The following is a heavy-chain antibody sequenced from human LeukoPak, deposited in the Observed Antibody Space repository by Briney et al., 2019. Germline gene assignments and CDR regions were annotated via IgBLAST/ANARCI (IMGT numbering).Heavy chain of an antibody. CDR2: IYTSGST. D-gene: IGHD1-26*01. V-gene: IGHV4-4*07. J-gene: IGHJ5*02. CDR1: GGSISSHY. Sequence: PSETLSLTCTVSGGSISSHYWSWIRQPAGKGLEWIGRIYTSGSTNYNPSLKSRVTMSVDTSKNQFSLKLSSVTAADTAVYYCARTYSTLGATNWFDPWGQGTLVTVSS. CDR3: ARTYSTLGATNWFDP.